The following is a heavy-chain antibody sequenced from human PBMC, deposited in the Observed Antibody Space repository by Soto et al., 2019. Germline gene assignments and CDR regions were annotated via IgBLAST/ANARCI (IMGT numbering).Heavy chain of an antibody. CDR3: ARGWGTNSADFDY. Sequence: ASVKVSCKAAGYTFTSYAMHWVRQAPGQRLEWMGWINAGNGNTKYSQKFQGRVTITRDTSASTAYMELSSLRSEDTAVYYCARGWGTNSADFDYWGQGTLVTVSS. J-gene: IGHJ4*02. CDR1: GYTFTSYA. CDR2: INAGNGNT. V-gene: IGHV1-3*01. D-gene: IGHD3-16*01.